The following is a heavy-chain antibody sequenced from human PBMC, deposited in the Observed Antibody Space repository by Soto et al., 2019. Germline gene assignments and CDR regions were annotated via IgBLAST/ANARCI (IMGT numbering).Heavy chain of an antibody. CDR3: ARDAESMYMDTDMVRFDY. Sequence: ASVKVSCKSSGYTFTSYYMHWVRQAPGQGLEWMGIINPSGGSTSYAQKFQGRVTMTRDTSTSTVYMELSSLRSEDTAVYYCARDAESMYMDTDMVRFDYWSQGTLVTVSS. CDR2: INPSGGST. D-gene: IGHD5-18*01. CDR1: GYTFTSYY. V-gene: IGHV1-46*01. J-gene: IGHJ4*02.